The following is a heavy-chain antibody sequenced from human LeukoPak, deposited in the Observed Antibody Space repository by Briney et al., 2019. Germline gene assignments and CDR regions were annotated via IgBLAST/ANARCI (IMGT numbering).Heavy chain of an antibody. D-gene: IGHD6-19*01. CDR3: AIAHRSGWYGGFDY. Sequence: SETLSLTCTFSGGSISSGAYYWAWIRQPPGKGPEWITSIPYSGSTSYNPSLKSRVTISVDTSKNQFSLKLISVTAADTAVYYCAIAHRSGWYGGFDYWGQGTLVTVSS. CDR1: GGSISSGAYY. V-gene: IGHV4-39*01. J-gene: IGHJ4*02. CDR2: IPYSGST.